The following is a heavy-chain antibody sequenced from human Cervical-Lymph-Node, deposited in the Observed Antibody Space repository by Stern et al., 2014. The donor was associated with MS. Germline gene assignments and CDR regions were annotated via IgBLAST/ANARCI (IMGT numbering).Heavy chain of an antibody. J-gene: IGHJ4*02. Sequence: VQLVASGAEVKKPGSSMKVSCKASGGTFSSDAIGWVRQAPGQGLEWMGGIIPIFETANYAQKFQGRVTITADQSTKTAYLELSSLTSGDTAMYFCASGTRSSWYFDFWGQGTLVTVST. D-gene: IGHD6-13*01. CDR1: GGTFSSDA. V-gene: IGHV1-69*01. CDR2: IIPIFETA. CDR3: ASGTRSSWYFDF.